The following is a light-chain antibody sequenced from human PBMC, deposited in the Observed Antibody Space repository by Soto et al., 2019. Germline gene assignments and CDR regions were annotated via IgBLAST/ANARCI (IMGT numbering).Light chain of an antibody. CDR1: QSISIY. CDR3: QQSLTTPLT. CDR2: AAS. Sequence: DIQMTQSPSSLSASVGDRVTITCRASQSISIYLNWYQQKPGKAPKLLIYAASSLQSGVPSRFGGSGSGTDFTLTISSLQRGDLATYYCQQSLTTPLTFGGGTKV. V-gene: IGKV1-39*01. J-gene: IGKJ4*01.